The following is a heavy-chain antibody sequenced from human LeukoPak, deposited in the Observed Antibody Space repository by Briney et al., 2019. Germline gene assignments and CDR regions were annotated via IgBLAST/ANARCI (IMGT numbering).Heavy chain of an antibody. CDR3: AKARLSTGSAYNDY. D-gene: IGHD6-19*01. Sequence: TGGSLRLSCAASGFTFVNYAMSWVRQAPGKGLEWVSAVVGGGGTTFYADSVKGRFTISRDNSRNTVSLQINSLRAEDTAVYYCAKARLSTGSAYNDYWGQGTLVTVSS. CDR1: GFTFVNYA. J-gene: IGHJ4*02. V-gene: IGHV3-23*01. CDR2: VVGGGGTT.